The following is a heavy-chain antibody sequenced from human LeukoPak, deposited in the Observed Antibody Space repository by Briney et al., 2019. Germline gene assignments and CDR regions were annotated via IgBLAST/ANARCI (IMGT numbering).Heavy chain of an antibody. CDR2: ISYDGSNK. D-gene: IGHD2-8*01. CDR3: ARGNGISDY. J-gene: IGHJ4*02. CDR1: GFTFSSYA. Sequence: PGRSLRLSCAASGFTFSSYAMHWVRQAPGKGLEWVAVISYDGSNKYYADSVKGRFTISRDNSKNTLYLQMNSLRAEDTAAYYYARGNGISDYWGQGTLVTVSS. V-gene: IGHV3-30-3*01.